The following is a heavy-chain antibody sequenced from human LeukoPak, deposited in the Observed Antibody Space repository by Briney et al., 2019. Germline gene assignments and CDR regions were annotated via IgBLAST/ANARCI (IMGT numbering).Heavy chain of an antibody. D-gene: IGHD2-15*01. V-gene: IGHV3-30*03. CDR1: GFTFSSYG. CDR3: ARDSYCSGGSCPTAFDY. J-gene: IGHJ4*02. CDR2: ISYDGSNK. Sequence: GGSLRLSCAASGFTFSSYGMHWVRQAPGKGLEWVAVISYDGSNKYYADSVKGRFTISRDNSKNTLYLQMNSLRAEDTAVYYCARDSYCSGGSCPTAFDYWGQGTLVTVSS.